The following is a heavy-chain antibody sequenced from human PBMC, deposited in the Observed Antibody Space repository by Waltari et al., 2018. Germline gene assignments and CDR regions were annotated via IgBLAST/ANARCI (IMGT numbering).Heavy chain of an antibody. CDR1: GGSISSSSYY. CDR3: ARLVVVTPTEPYFDY. J-gene: IGHJ4*02. D-gene: IGHD2-21*02. CDR2: IYYSGST. V-gene: IGHV4-39*01. Sequence: QLQLQESGPELVKPSETLSLTCTVSGGSISSSSYYWGWLRQPPGKGLEWIGSIYYSGSTYYNPSLKSRVTISVDTSKNQFSLKLSSVTAADTAVYYCARLVVVTPTEPYFDYWGQGTLVTVSS.